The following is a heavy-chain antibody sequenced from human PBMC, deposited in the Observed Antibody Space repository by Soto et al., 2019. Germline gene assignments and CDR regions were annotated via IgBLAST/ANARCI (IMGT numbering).Heavy chain of an antibody. V-gene: IGHV1-3*01. Sequence: ASVKVSCKASGYTFTIYAMHWVRQAPGQRLEWMGWINAGNGNTKYSQRFQGRVTITRDTSASTVYMELSSLRSEDTAVYYCARGPGGPDGPGDYWGQGTLVTVSS. CDR2: INAGNGNT. CDR1: GYTFTIYA. CDR3: ARGPGGPDGPGDY. J-gene: IGHJ4*02. D-gene: IGHD2-15*01.